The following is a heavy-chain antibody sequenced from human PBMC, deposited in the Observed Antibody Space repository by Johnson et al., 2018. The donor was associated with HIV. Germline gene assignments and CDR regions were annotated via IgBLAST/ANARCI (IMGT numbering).Heavy chain of an antibody. J-gene: IGHJ3*02. V-gene: IGHV3-30-3*01. CDR2: ISYDGSNK. D-gene: IGHD6-19*01. CDR1: GFTFSSYA. Sequence: QLVESGGGVVQPGRSLRLSCAASGFTFSSYAMHWVRQAPGKGLEWVAVISYDGSNKYYADSVKGRFTISRDNSKNTLYLQMTSLGAEDTAVYYCARVSTQWLRVDAFDIWGQGTMVTVSS. CDR3: ARVSTQWLRVDAFDI.